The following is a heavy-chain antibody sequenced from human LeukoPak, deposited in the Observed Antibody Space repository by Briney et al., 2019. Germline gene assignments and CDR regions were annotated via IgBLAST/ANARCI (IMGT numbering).Heavy chain of an antibody. V-gene: IGHV3-11*04. CDR2: ISSSGSTI. D-gene: IGHD2-21*02. J-gene: IGHJ3*02. CDR3: ARTGDWRAPSGAFDI. CDR1: GFTFSDYY. Sequence: GGSLRLSCAASGFTFSDYYMSWIRQAPGKGLEWVSYISSSGSTIYYADSVKGRFTISRDNSKNTLYLQMNSLRAEDTAVYYCARTGDWRAPSGAFDIWGQGTMVTVSS.